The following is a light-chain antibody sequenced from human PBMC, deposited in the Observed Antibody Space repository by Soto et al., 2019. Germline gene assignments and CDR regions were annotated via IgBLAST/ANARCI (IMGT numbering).Light chain of an antibody. CDR2: GAS. J-gene: IGKJ5*01. V-gene: IGKV3-15*01. CDR1: QSVSSN. CDR3: QQHNNWPAIT. Sequence: EIVMTQSPATLSVSPGERATLSCRASQSVSSNLAWYQQKPGRAPRLLIYGASTRATGIPARFSGSGSGTEFTLTISSLEPEDFAVYYCQQHNNWPAITFGQGTRLEIK.